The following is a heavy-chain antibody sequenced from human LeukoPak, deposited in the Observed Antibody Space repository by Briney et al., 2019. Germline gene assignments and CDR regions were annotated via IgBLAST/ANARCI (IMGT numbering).Heavy chain of an antibody. J-gene: IGHJ4*02. CDR1: GFSFSSYA. CDR3: ARDTAMDALY. D-gene: IGHD5-18*01. V-gene: IGHV3-64*04. Sequence: GGPLRLSCSASGFSFSSYAMHWVRQAPGKGLENVSAINSHGGSTYYADSEKGRFTISRDNAKNSLYLQMNSLRAEDTAVYYCARDTAMDALYWGQGTLVTVSS. CDR2: INSHGGST.